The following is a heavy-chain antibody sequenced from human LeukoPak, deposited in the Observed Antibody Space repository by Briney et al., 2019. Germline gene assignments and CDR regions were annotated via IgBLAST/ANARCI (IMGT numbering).Heavy chain of an antibody. CDR2: ISWDSGST. CDR3: AKDYGSGIYYMDV. CDR1: GFTFDDYT. J-gene: IGHJ6*03. Sequence: GGSLRLSCAASGFTFDDYTMHWVRQAPGKGLEWVSLISWDSGSTYYADSVKGRFTISRDNSKNSLYLQMNSLRTEDTALYYCAKDYGSGIYYMDVWGKGTTVTVSS. D-gene: IGHD3-10*01. V-gene: IGHV3-43*01.